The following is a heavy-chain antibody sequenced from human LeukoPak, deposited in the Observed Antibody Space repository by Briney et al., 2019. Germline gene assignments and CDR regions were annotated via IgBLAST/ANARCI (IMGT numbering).Heavy chain of an antibody. J-gene: IGHJ5*02. CDR2: VDSSGTT. D-gene: IGHD1-1*01. Sequence: SETLSLTCTVSGGSIRSGSYFWTWIRQPAGKALEWIGRVDSSGTTNYNPSLKSRVTISVDTSKNQFSLKLSSVTAADTAVYYCARGDWQYINNWSNWFDPWGQGTLDTVSS. CDR3: ARGDWQYINNWSNWFDP. CDR1: GGSIRSGSYF. V-gene: IGHV4-61*02.